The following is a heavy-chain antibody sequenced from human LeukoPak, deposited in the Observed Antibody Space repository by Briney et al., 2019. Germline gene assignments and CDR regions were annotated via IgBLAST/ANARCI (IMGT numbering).Heavy chain of an antibody. V-gene: IGHV1-3*01. CDR3: ARVGGYCTNGVCRYFDY. D-gene: IGHD2-8*01. CDR2: INAGNGNT. J-gene: IGHJ4*02. CDR1: GYTFTSYA. Sequence: ASVKVSCKASGYTFTSYAMHWVRQAPGQRLEWMGWINAGNGNTKYSQKFQGRVTITRDTSVSTAYMELSSLRSEDTAVYYCARVGGYCTNGVCRYFDYWGQGTLVTVSS.